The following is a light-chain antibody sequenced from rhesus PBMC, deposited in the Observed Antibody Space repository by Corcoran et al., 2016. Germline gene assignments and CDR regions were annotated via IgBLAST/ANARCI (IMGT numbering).Light chain of an antibody. J-gene: IGKJ2*01. CDR1: QGISNA. CDR3: QQGYSTPYS. V-gene: IGKV1-33*02. CDR2: GAS. Sequence: DIQMSQSPSSLSAFVGDKVTITCRASQGISNALAWYQQKPGKAPKLLIFGASSLESGVPSRFSGSISGTDFTLTISSLQPEDFATYYCQQGYSTPYSFGQGTKVEIK.